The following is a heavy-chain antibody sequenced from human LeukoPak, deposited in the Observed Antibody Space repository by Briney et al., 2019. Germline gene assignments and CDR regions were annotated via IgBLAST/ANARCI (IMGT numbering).Heavy chain of an antibody. CDR3: AKDSAAPITITMVRGRWYFDY. V-gene: IGHV3-30*02. CDR2: IRDDGTNK. D-gene: IGHD3-10*01. Sequence: GGSLRLSCAASGFTFSSYGMHWVRQAPGKGLEWVTFIRDDGTNKYYADSVKGRFTISRDNSKNTLYLQMNSLRAEDTAVYYCAKDSAAPITITMVRGRWYFDYWGQGTLVTVSS. J-gene: IGHJ4*02. CDR1: GFTFSSYG.